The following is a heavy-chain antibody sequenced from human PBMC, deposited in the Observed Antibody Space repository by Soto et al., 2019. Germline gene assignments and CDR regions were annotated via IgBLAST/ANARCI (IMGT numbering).Heavy chain of an antibody. CDR3: ARVGERGYSYGTGAFDY. D-gene: IGHD5-18*01. CDR1: GFTFSSYG. Sequence: QVQLVESGGGVVQPGRCLRLSCAASGFTFSSYGMHWVRQAPGKGLEWVAVIWYDGSNEYYADSVKGRFTISRDNSKNTLYLHMNSLRAEDTAVYYCARVGERGYSYGTGAFDYWGQGTLVTVSS. CDR2: IWYDGSNE. V-gene: IGHV3-33*01. J-gene: IGHJ4*02.